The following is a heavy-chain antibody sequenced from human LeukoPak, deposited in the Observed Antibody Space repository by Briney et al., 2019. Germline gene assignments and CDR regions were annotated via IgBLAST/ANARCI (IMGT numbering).Heavy chain of an antibody. J-gene: IGHJ4*02. D-gene: IGHD1-26*01. Sequence: GESLKISCKGSGYTFTNYWIVWVRQMPGKGLEWMGIIYPADSDTRYSPSFRGQVTISADRSISTAYLQWSSLKASDTAVFYCARLAGPTYYFDSWGQGTPVTVSS. V-gene: IGHV5-51*01. CDR3: ARLAGPTYYFDS. CDR1: GYTFTNYW. CDR2: IYPADSDT.